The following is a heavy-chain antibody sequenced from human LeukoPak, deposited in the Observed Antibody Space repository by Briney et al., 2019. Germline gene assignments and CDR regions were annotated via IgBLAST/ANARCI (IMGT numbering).Heavy chain of an antibody. CDR1: GGTFSSYA. D-gene: IGHD6-19*01. V-gene: IGHV1-69*13. Sequence: SVKVSCKASGGTFSSYAISWVRQAPGQGLEWMGGIIPIFGTANYAQKFQGRVTITADESTSTAYMELSSLRSEDTAVYYCARDYSSGWSFDYWGQGTLVTVSS. CDR2: IIPIFGTA. CDR3: ARDYSSGWSFDY. J-gene: IGHJ4*02.